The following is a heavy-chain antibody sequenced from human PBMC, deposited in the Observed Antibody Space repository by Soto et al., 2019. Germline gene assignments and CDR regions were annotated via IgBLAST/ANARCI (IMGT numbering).Heavy chain of an antibody. Sequence: QVQLVQSGAEVKKPGSSVKVSCKASGGTFSSYTISWVRQAPGQGLEWMGRIIPIIGIANYAQKFQGRVTITADKATSTAYMELSSLRSEDTAVYYCARGYCSGGSCYWSEDYFDYGGQGPLVTVSS. D-gene: IGHD2-15*01. CDR3: ARGYCSGGSCYWSEDYFDY. CDR1: GGTFSSYT. CDR2: IIPIIGIA. J-gene: IGHJ4*02. V-gene: IGHV1-69*02.